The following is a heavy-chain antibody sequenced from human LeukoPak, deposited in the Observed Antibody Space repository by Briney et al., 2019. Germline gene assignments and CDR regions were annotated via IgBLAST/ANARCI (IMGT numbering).Heavy chain of an antibody. D-gene: IGHD5-18*01. CDR1: GFTFSDYY. V-gene: IGHV3-11*05. CDR3: ARDLGYSYGYWGHYFDY. J-gene: IGHJ4*02. CDR2: ISSSSSYT. Sequence: GGSLRLSCAASGFTFSDYYMSWIRQAPGKGLEWVSYISSSSSYTNYADSVKGRFTISRDNAKNSLYLQMNSLRAEDTAVYYCARDLGYSYGYWGHYFDYWGQGTLVTVSS.